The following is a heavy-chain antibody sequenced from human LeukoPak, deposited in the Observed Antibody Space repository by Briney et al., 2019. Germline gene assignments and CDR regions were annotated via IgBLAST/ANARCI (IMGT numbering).Heavy chain of an antibody. Sequence: GRSLRLSCAASGFTFSNHGMHWVRRAPGKGPEWVALIWYDGSNKYYGDSVKGRFTISRDNSKNTVYLQMNSLRVEDTAVYYCARDRLEAVADDDYFDYWGQGTLVTVSS. J-gene: IGHJ4*02. CDR2: IWYDGSNK. V-gene: IGHV3-33*01. CDR3: ARDRLEAVADDDYFDY. CDR1: GFTFSNHG. D-gene: IGHD6-19*01.